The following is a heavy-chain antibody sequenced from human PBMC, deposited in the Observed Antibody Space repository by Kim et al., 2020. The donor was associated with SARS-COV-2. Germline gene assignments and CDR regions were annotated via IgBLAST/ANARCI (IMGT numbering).Heavy chain of an antibody. CDR3: IKSLGSSSDY. J-gene: IGHJ4*02. Sequence: GGSLRLSCAASGFIFSDSTMHWVRQASGKGLEWVGRIRSKTKNYVTAYAASVKGRFTVSRDDSKNTAYLQMNSLRAGDTAVYYCIKSLGSSSDYWGRGTLVTVSS. D-gene: IGHD6-13*01. V-gene: IGHV3-73*01. CDR1: GFIFSDST. CDR2: IRSKTKNYVT.